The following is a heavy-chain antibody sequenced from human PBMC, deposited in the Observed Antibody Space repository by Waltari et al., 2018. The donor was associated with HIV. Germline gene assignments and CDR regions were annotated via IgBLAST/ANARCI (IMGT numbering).Heavy chain of an antibody. CDR3: ARDLTGYCSGGSCPYNWFDP. D-gene: IGHD2-15*01. J-gene: IGHJ5*02. V-gene: IGHV1-69*01. CDR1: GGTFSSYA. CDR2: IIPSFGTA. Sequence: QVQLVQSGAEVKKPGSSVKVSCKASGGTFSSYAISWVRQAPGQGLEWMGGIIPSFGTANYAQKFQGRVTITADESTSTAYMELSSLRSEDTAVYYCARDLTGYCSGGSCPYNWFDPWGQGTLVTVSS.